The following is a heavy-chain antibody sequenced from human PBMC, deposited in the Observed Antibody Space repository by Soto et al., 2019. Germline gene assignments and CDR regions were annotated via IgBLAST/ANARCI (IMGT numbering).Heavy chain of an antibody. Sequence: ASVKVSCKASGYTFTSYGISWVRQAPGQGLEWMGWISAYNGNTNYAQKLQGRVTMTTDTSTSTAYMELRRPSSEDTAVYYCARAGMHSSSSGDFHYWGQGTLVTVSS. D-gene: IGHD6-6*01. V-gene: IGHV1-18*01. CDR3: ARAGMHSSSSGDFHY. CDR2: ISAYNGNT. J-gene: IGHJ4*02. CDR1: GYTFTSYG.